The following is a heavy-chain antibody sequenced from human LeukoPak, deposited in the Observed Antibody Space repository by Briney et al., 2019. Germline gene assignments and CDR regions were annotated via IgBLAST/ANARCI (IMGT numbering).Heavy chain of an antibody. CDR1: GFTFSTYG. V-gene: IGHV3-23*01. D-gene: IGHD6-6*01. Sequence: GGSLRLSCAASGFTFSTYGMNWVRQAPGKGLEWVSSISDDGSSTYFADSMKGRFTVSRDNSKNTVFLQLNSLRVEDTAIYYCAKRVPYSSSSVYFDHWGQGTLVTVSS. CDR3: AKRVPYSSSSVYFDH. J-gene: IGHJ4*02. CDR2: ISDDGSST.